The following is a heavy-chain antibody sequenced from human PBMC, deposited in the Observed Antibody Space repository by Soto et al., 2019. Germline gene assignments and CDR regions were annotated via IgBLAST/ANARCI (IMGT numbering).Heavy chain of an antibody. Sequence: LSLTCTVSGGSISSSSYYGGWIRQPPGKGLEWIGSIYYSGTTYYNPSLKSRVTISVDTSKNQFSLKLSSVTAADTAVYYCARHRGYYDILTGYYTELNFDYWGQGTLVTVSS. D-gene: IGHD3-9*01. J-gene: IGHJ4*02. CDR2: IYYSGTT. CDR3: ARHRGYYDILTGYYTELNFDY. V-gene: IGHV4-39*01. CDR1: GGSISSSSYY.